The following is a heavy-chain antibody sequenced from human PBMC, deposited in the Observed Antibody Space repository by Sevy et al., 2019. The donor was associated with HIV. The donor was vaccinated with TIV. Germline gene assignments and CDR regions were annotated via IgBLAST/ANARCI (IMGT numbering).Heavy chain of an antibody. CDR1: GFTFSSYS. CDR3: ARGPPFTYCDSSGGSDY. V-gene: IGHV3-48*02. Sequence: GGSLRLSCAASGFTFSSYSMNWVRQAPGKGLEWVSYISSSSSTIYYADSVKGRFTISRDNAKNSLYLQMNSLRDEDTAVYYCARGPPFTYCDSSGGSDYWGQGTLVTVSS. CDR2: ISSSSSTI. D-gene: IGHD3-22*01. J-gene: IGHJ4*02.